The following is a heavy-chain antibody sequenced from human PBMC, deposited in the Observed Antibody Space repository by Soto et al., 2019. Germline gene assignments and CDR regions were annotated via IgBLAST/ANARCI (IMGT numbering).Heavy chain of an antibody. D-gene: IGHD2-15*01. J-gene: IGHJ4*02. CDR1: GDSITSSNW. CDR3: AREVRGGFTGIFDQ. V-gene: IGHV4-4*02. Sequence: SETLSLTCDVSGDSITSSNWWSWVRQPPGKGLEWIGEIYHSGSTNYNPSLKGRVTISVDKSKNHFSLSLNSVTTADTAVYYCAREVRGGFTGIFDQWGRGSRVTVSS. CDR2: IYHSGST.